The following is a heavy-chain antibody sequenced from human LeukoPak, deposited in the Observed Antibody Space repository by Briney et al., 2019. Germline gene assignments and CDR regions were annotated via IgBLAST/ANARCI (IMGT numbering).Heavy chain of an antibody. D-gene: IGHD3-3*01. CDR1: GFTFSSYS. J-gene: IGHJ5*02. Sequence: TGGSLRLSCAASGFTFSSYSMNWIRQPPGKGLEWIGSIYYSGSTYYNPSLKSRVTISVDTSKNQFSLKLSSVTAADTAVYYCARLWRAWFDPWGQGTLVTVSS. V-gene: IGHV4-39*01. CDR2: IYYSGST. CDR3: ARLWRAWFDP.